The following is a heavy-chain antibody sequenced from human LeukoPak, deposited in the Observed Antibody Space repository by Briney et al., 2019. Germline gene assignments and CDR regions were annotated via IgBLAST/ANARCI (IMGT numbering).Heavy chain of an antibody. J-gene: IGHJ3*02. CDR1: GFTFSSYG. V-gene: IGHV3-30*18. D-gene: IGHD6-6*01. CDR2: ISYDGSNK. Sequence: GGSLRLSCAASGFTFSSYGMHWVRQAPGKGLEWVAVISYDGSNKYYADSVKGRFTISRDNSKNTLHLQMNSLRAEDTAVYYCAKARQGIAARADAFDIWGQGTMVTVSS. CDR3: AKARQGIAARADAFDI.